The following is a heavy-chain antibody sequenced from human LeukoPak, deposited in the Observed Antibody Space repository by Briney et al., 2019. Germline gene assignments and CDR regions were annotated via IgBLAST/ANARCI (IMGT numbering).Heavy chain of an antibody. Sequence: PGGSLRLSCAASGFTFSSYSMNWVRQAPGKGLEWVSYISSSGSTIYYADSVKGRFTISRDNAKNSLYLQMNSLRAEDTAVYYCARLVAAPEDRDYWGQGTLVTVSS. CDR1: GFTFSSYS. D-gene: IGHD2-15*01. CDR2: ISSSGSTI. J-gene: IGHJ4*02. V-gene: IGHV3-48*04. CDR3: ARLVAAPEDRDY.